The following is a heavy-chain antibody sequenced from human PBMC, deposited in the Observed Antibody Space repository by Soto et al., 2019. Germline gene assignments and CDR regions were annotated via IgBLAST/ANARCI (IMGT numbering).Heavy chain of an antibody. J-gene: IGHJ4*02. CDR1: DFDFSSYG. CDR3: ARDSGWPILNFDN. V-gene: IGHV3-30*03. D-gene: IGHD3-10*01. Sequence: LRLSCAASDFDFSSYGIHWVRQAPGKGLEWVAASSYGGRETFYADSAKGRFTVSKEMSKNTAFLQMNALRHEDTAVYFCARDSGWPILNFDNWGQGTPVTVSS. CDR2: SSYGGRET.